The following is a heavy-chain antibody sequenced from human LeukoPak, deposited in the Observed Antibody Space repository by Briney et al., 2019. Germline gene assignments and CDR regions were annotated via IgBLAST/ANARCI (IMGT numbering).Heavy chain of an antibody. J-gene: IGHJ4*02. CDR2: ISSSDSTI. Sequence: GGSLRLSCAASGFTFSSSEMNWVRQAPGKGLEWLSYISSSDSTIYYADSVKGRFTISIDNAKNSLYLQMNSLRAEDTAVYYCARVAINDYGDYFDYWGQGTLVTVSS. CDR1: GFTFSSSE. V-gene: IGHV3-48*03. CDR3: ARVAINDYGDYFDY. D-gene: IGHD4-17*01.